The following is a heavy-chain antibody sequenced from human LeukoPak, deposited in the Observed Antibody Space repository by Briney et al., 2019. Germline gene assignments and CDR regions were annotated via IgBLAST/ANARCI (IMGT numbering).Heavy chain of an antibody. V-gene: IGHV3-23*01. J-gene: IGHJ4*02. CDR2: ITGSGQTK. D-gene: IGHD3-22*01. Sequence: GGSLRLSCLVSGFSFSDYAMSWARGAPGKGLVGVSAITGSGQTKYYTDSVKGRLTMSRDNSKNTLELQMNSLRDEGTAEYFGAKESLLVIESYFDNWGQGTLVLVSS. CDR1: GFSFSDYA. CDR3: AKESLLVIESYFDN.